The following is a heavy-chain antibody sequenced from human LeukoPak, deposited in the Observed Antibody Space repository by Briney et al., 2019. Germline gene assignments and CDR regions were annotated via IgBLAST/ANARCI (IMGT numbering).Heavy chain of an antibody. CDR2: ISYDGSNK. Sequence: GGSLRFSCAASGFTFSSYAMHWVRQAPGKGLEWVALISYDGSNKYYADSVKARFIISRDNSKNTVYLQMNSLRAEDTAVYYCAKDRSGYEGDYWGQGTLVTVSS. J-gene: IGHJ4*02. CDR1: GFTFSSYA. V-gene: IGHV3-30*04. CDR3: AKDRSGYEGDY. D-gene: IGHD5-12*01.